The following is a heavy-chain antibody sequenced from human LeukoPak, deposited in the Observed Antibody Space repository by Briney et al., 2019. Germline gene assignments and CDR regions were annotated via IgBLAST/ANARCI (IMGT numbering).Heavy chain of an antibody. Sequence: HSGRSLRLSCAASGFTFSSYAMHWVRQAPGKGLEWVAVIPYGGSNKYYADSVKGRFTISTDNSKNTLYLQMNSLRAEDTAVYYCARDTTTGYFDYWGQGTLVTVSS. CDR3: ARDTTTGYFDY. CDR2: IPYGGSNK. D-gene: IGHD2-8*02. CDR1: GFTFSSYA. V-gene: IGHV3-30*04. J-gene: IGHJ4*02.